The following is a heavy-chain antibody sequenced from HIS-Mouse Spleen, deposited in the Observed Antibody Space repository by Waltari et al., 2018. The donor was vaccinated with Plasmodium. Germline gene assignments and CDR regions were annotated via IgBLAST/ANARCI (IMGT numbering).Heavy chain of an antibody. Sequence: EVQLVESGGGLVQPGGSLRLSCAASGFTLSSYWMSWVRQAPGKGLEWVANIKQDGREKYYVDSVKGRFTISRDNAKNSLYLQMNSLRAEDTAVYYCASSWYWYFDLWGRGTLVTVSS. J-gene: IGHJ2*01. CDR2: IKQDGREK. D-gene: IGHD6-13*01. V-gene: IGHV3-7*01. CDR1: GFTLSSYW. CDR3: ASSWYWYFDL.